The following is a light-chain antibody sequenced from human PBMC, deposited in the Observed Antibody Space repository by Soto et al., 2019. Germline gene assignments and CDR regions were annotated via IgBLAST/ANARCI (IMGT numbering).Light chain of an antibody. Sequence: QSALTQPASVSGSPGQSITISCTGTSSDVGSYNLVSWYQQHPGKAPKLMIYEGSKRPSGVSNRFSGSKSGNTASLTISGLKAEDEADYYCCSYACSSTYVVFGGGTKLTVL. J-gene: IGLJ2*01. CDR2: EGS. CDR3: CSYACSSTYVV. CDR1: SSDVGSYNL. V-gene: IGLV2-23*01.